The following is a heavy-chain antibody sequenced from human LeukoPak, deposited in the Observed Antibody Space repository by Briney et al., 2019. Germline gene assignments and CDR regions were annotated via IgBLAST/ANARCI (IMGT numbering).Heavy chain of an antibody. CDR1: GYTFTSYD. J-gene: IGHJ6*03. CDR2: MNPNSGNT. D-gene: IGHD5-12*01. V-gene: IGHV1-8*03. CDR3: ARDPYSGYYGDYYYYYMDV. Sequence: GASVKVSCKASGYTFTSYDINWVRQATGQGLEWMGRMNPNSGNTGYAQKFQGRVTITRNTSISTAYMELSSLRSEDTAVYYCARDPYSGYYGDYYYYYMDVWGKGTTVTISS.